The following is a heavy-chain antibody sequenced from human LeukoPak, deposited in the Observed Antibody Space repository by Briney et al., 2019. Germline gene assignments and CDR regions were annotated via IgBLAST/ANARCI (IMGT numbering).Heavy chain of an antibody. CDR3: AKDHPVFDY. CDR2: IRNDGSNK. J-gene: IGHJ4*02. V-gene: IGHV3-30*02. Sequence: GGSLRLSCAASGFTFSSYGMHWVRQAPGKGLEWVAFIRNDGSNKYYADSVKGRFTISRDNSKNTLYLQMNSLRAEDTAVYYCAKDHPVFDYWSQGTLVTVSS. CDR1: GFTFSSYG.